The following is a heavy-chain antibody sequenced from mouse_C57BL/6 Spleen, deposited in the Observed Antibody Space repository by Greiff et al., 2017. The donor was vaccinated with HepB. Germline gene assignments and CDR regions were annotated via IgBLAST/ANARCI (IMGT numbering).Heavy chain of an antibody. J-gene: IGHJ2*01. CDR3: ARDPYYGYDEGGFDY. V-gene: IGHV1-26*01. Sequence: EVKLQQSGPELVKPGASVKISCKASGYTFTDYYMNWVKQSHGKSLEWIGDINPNNGGTSYNQKFKGKATLTVDKSSSTAYMELRSLTSEDSAVYYCARDPYYGYDEGGFDYWGQGTTLTVSS. CDR1: GYTFTDYY. D-gene: IGHD2-2*01. CDR2: INPNNGGT.